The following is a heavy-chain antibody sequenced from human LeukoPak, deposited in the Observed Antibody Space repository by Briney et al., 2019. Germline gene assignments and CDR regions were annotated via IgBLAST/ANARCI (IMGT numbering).Heavy chain of an antibody. CDR3: AKRPGTFDAFDV. Sequence: GGSLRFSGAASGFSFSSYAMSWVRQAPGKGLEGVSAISGSGGNTYYANSVKGRFTIARDNSKNTLYLQMDSLGAEDTAVYYCAKRPGTFDAFDVWGQGTMVTVSS. CDR2: ISGSGGNT. J-gene: IGHJ3*01. D-gene: IGHD1-14*01. CDR1: GFSFSSYA. V-gene: IGHV3-23*01.